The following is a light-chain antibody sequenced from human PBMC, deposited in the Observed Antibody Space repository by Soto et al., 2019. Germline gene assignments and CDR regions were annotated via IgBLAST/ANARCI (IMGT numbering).Light chain of an antibody. CDR2: DAS. J-gene: IGKJ5*01. CDR3: QQYNSWPPIT. V-gene: IGKV3-15*01. CDR1: ESVSRN. Sequence: EIVLPQSPGTLSLSPGARATLSGRASESVSRNLAWYQQKPGQAPRLLIYDASTRATGIPDRFSGGGSGTEFTLTISSLQSEDFVVYYCQQYNSWPPITVGKGTRLEIK.